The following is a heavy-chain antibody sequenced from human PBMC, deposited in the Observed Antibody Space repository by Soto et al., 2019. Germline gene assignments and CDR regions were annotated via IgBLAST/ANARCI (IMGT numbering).Heavy chain of an antibody. D-gene: IGHD4-17*01. Sequence: PSETLSLTCTVSGGSISSGDYYWSWIRQPPGKGLEWIGYIYYSGSTYYNPSLKSRVTISVDTSKNQLSLKLSSVTAADTAVYYCASFSSRAVTYNWFDPWGQGTLVTVSS. CDR1: GGSISSGDYY. J-gene: IGHJ5*02. CDR2: IYYSGST. CDR3: ASFSSRAVTYNWFDP. V-gene: IGHV4-30-4*01.